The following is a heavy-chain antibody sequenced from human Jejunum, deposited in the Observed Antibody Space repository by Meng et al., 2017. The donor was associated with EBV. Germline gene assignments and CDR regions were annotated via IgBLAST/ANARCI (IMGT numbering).Heavy chain of an antibody. CDR1: GGSVSSGTYY. CDR2: IYNSGST. CDR3: ARNWNF. J-gene: IGHJ4*02. Sequence: QVHLQESGPGLVQPSATLSLTCTVSGGSVSSGTYYWTWIRQPPGKGLEWIGYIYNSGSTNYNPSLKSRVTISLDTSKNQFSLKLSSVTAADTAMYYCARNWNFWGQGTLVTVSS. V-gene: IGHV4-61*01. D-gene: IGHD1-1*01.